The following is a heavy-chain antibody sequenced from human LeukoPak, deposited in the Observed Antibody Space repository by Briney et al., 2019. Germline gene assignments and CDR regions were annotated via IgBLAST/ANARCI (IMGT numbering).Heavy chain of an antibody. CDR3: ARGAPGVVAFDH. V-gene: IGHV3-30*04. CDR2: LSSNGRTQ. CDR1: GFSLSSFA. D-gene: IGHD3-22*01. J-gene: IGHJ4*02. Sequence: GGSLRLSCAVSGFSLSSFAMHWVRQAPGKGLEWVTILSSNGRTQNHADSVRGRFTVSRDESTQTVYLQMNSLRREQTGIYYCARGAPGVVAFDHWGQGALVTVSS.